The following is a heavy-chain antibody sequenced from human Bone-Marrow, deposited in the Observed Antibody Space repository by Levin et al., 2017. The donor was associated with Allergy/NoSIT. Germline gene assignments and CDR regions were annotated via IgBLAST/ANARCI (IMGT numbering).Heavy chain of an antibody. V-gene: IGHV4-59*01. D-gene: IGHD6-19*01. CDR2: IYYTGST. CDR3: ARGLAVATPWFDP. J-gene: IGHJ5*02. CDR1: GGSINNNY. Sequence: PSETLSLTCNVSGGSINNNYWSWIRQPPGKGLEWIGNIYYTGSTSHNPSLKSRVTMSVDTSKNQFSLKLSSATPADTAMYFCARGLAVATPWFDPWGQGTLVTVSS.